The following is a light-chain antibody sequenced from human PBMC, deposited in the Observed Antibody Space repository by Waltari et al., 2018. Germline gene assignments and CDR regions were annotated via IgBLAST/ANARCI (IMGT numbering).Light chain of an antibody. J-gene: IGKJ1*01. V-gene: IGKV3-15*01. CDR1: QSVSSN. CDR2: GAS. CDR3: QQYNNWPPL. Sequence: IVMTQSPATLSVSPGEGATLPCRVSQSVSSNLAWYQRKPGQAPRLLIYGASTRATGLPVRFSGSGSGTEFTLTISSLQSEDFAVYYCQQYNNWPPLFGQGTKVEIK.